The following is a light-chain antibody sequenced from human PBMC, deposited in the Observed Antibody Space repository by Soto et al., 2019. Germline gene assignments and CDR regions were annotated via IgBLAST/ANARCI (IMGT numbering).Light chain of an antibody. CDR2: WAS. J-gene: IGKJ2*01. CDR3: LHYYNVPRT. V-gene: IGKV4-1*01. CDR1: QSLFMSSTTKNY. Sequence: DIVMTQSQDSLAVFRGERDTINCKSSQSLFMSSTTKNYLAWFQQKPGQPPKVLIYWASARESGVPDRFSGSGSGTDFTLPSSRLQAEDVAIYYCLHYYNVPRTCGQGTKVEIK.